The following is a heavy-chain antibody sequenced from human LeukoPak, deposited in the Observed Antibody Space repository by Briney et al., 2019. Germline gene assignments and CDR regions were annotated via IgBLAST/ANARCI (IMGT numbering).Heavy chain of an antibody. D-gene: IGHD6-19*01. CDR1: GYSFTSYW. CDR2: IDPSDSYT. Sequence: GESLKISCKGSGYSFTSYWISWVRQMPGKGLGWMGRIDPSDSYTNYSPSFQGHVTISADKSISTAYLQWSSLKASDTAMYYCARSYSSGWRPYWYFDLWGRGTLVTVSS. V-gene: IGHV5-10-1*01. J-gene: IGHJ2*01. CDR3: ARSYSSGWRPYWYFDL.